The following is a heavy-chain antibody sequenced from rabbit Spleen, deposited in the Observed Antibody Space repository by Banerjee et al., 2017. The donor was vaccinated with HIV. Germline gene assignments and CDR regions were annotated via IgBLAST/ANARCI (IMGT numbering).Heavy chain of an antibody. J-gene: IGHJ4*01. CDR2: FYTASGGTI. V-gene: IGHV1S40*01. CDR3: ARGGSVYSYNL. D-gene: IGHD1-1*01. CDR1: GFSFSSNDY. Sequence: QSLEESGGDLVKPGASLTLTCTASGFSFSSNDYMCWVRQAPGKGPEWIGCFYTASGGTIYYANWAKGRFTISKTSSTTVTLQMTSLTAADTATYFCARGGSVYSYNLWGQGTLVTVS.